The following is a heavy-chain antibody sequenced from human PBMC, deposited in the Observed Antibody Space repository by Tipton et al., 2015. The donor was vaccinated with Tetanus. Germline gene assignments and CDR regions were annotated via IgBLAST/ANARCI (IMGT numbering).Heavy chain of an antibody. J-gene: IGHJ5*02. V-gene: IGHV4-61*08. CDR2: ASYSGSS. CDR3: AAQIIPTDRGGWFDP. CDR1: GGSVNSGGYY. Sequence: LSLTCTVSGGSVNSGGYYWSWIRQPPGKGLEWIGYASYSGSSNYNPSLKSRVTISVDTSKNQFSLKLSSVTATDTAVYYCAAQIIPTDRGGWFDPWGQGTLVTVSS. D-gene: IGHD3-3*01.